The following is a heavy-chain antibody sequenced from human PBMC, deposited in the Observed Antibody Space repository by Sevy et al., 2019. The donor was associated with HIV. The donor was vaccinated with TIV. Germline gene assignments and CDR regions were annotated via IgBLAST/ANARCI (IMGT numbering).Heavy chain of an antibody. CDR2: IDPSDSYI. J-gene: IGHJ4*02. Sequence: GESLKISCKGSGYTFSSYWINWVRQMPGKGLEWMGRIDPSDSYINYSPSFQGHVTISADKSINTAYLQWSSLKASDTAMYDCARQHCSSTSCYPYYFDYWGQGTLVTVSS. CDR1: GYTFSSYW. CDR3: ARQHCSSTSCYPYYFDY. D-gene: IGHD2-2*01. V-gene: IGHV5-10-1*01.